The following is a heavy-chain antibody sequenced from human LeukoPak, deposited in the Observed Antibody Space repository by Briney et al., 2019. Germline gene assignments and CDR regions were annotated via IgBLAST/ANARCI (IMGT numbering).Heavy chain of an antibody. CDR3: ARSPGRYSGYNWYFDY. V-gene: IGHV1-18*04. J-gene: IGHJ4*02. Sequence: GASVKVSCKTSGYRFSTYGIHWLRHAPGQGLEWVGWVSPNNGNTHYAQRVQGRVSMTADTPTGTPSMELRSLRSDDTAVYYCARSPGRYSGYNWYFDYWGQGTLVTVSS. CDR1: GYRFSTYG. D-gene: IGHD5-12*01. CDR2: VSPNNGNT.